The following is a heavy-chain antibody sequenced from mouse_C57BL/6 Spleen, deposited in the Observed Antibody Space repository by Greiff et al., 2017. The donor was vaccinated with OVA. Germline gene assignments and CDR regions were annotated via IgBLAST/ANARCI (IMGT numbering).Heavy chain of an antibody. J-gene: IGHJ2*01. CDR3: ARGGGAGYFDY. CDR2: INPGSGGT. CDR1: GYAFTNYL. Sequence: QVQLQQSGAELVRPGTSVKVSCKASGYAFTNYLIEWVKQRPGQGLEWIGVINPGSGGTNYNEKFKGKATLTADKSSSTAYMQLSSLTSEDSAVYFCARGGGAGYFDYWGQGTTLTVSS. D-gene: IGHD3-3*01. V-gene: IGHV1-54*01.